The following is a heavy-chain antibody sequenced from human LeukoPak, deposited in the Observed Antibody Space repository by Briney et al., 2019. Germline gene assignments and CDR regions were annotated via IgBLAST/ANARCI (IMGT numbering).Heavy chain of an antibody. CDR3: AGAPAYSSSWYAY. CDR2: INSSSSYT. J-gene: IGHJ4*02. CDR1: GFTFSDYY. D-gene: IGHD6-13*01. V-gene: IGHV3-11*06. Sequence: PGGSLRLSCAASGFTFSDYYMSWLRQAPGKGREWVSYINSSSSYTNFADSLKGRFTISRDNAKHSLYLQMNSLRAEDTAVYYCAGAPAYSSSWYAYWGQGTLVTVSS.